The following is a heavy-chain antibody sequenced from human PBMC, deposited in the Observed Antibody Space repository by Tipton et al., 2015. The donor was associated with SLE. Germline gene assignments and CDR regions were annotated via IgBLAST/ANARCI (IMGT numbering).Heavy chain of an antibody. CDR3: AGELLDYFDF. J-gene: IGHJ4*02. CDR1: GGSISSGGYS. Sequence: TLSLTCAVSGGSISSGGYSWSWIRQPPGKGLEWIGYIYHSGSTYSNPSLKSRVSVSVDTSQNQFSLQLTSVTAADTAVYYCAGELLDYFDFWGQGTLVTVSS. V-gene: IGHV4-30-2*05. CDR2: IYHSGST. D-gene: IGHD1-26*01.